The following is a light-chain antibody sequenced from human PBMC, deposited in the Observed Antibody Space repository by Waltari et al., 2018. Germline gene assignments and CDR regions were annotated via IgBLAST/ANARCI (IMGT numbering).Light chain of an antibody. CDR2: DAS. Sequence: ERATLSCRASQSVSSSLAWYQQKPGQAPRLLIYDASTRPTGIPARFSGSGSGTDFILTISSLEPEDFAVYYCQQRTSWPIMYTFGQGTKLEIK. J-gene: IGKJ2*01. CDR3: QQRTSWPIMYT. V-gene: IGKV3-11*01. CDR1: QSVSSS.